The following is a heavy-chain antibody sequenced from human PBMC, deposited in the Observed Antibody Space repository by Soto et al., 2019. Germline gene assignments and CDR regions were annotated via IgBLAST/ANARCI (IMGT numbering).Heavy chain of an antibody. CDR3: FFGLEDVLGGRLDY. CDR1: GGSIRSGGHY. Sequence: QMQLQESGPGLVKPSQTLSLTCTVSGGSIRSGGHYWTWIRQLPGQGLEWIGYIYYSGRTYYSPSLQGRLTISVDTSQNRFSLSLTPGPAADTAAYYVFFGLEDVLGGRLDYWARGPWSPSPQ. CDR2: IYYSGRT. V-gene: IGHV4-31*03. D-gene: IGHD2-15*01. J-gene: IGHJ4*02.